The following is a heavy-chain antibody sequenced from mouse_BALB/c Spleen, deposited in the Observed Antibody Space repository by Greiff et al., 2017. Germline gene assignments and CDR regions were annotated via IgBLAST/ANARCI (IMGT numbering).Heavy chain of an antibody. CDR3: ARWDDGYFFAY. CDR2: IYPGSGNT. Sequence: VQLQQPGAELVRPGASVKLSCKASGYTFTSYWMNWVKQKPGQGLEWIGWIYPGSGNTKYNEKFKGKATLTVDTSSSTAYMQLSSLTSEDTAVYFCARWDDGYFFAYWGQGTLVTVSA. D-gene: IGHD2-3*01. CDR1: GYTFTSYW. J-gene: IGHJ3*01. V-gene: IGHV1-84*02.